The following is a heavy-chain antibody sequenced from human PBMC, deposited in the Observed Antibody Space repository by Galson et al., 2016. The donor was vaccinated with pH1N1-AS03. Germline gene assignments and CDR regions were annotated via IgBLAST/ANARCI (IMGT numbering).Heavy chain of an antibody. D-gene: IGHD3-3*01. Sequence: LSLTCTFSGDSISSSDYYWSWVRQPAGKGLEWIGRIYTSGSTNYNPSLKSRVTILVDTSKNQFYLNLSSVTAADTAVYYCARDPEKYDFWSGYLRGMDVWGQGTTVTVSS. V-gene: IGHV4-61*02. CDR3: ARDPEKYDFWSGYLRGMDV. J-gene: IGHJ6*02. CDR2: IYTSGST. CDR1: GDSISSSDYY.